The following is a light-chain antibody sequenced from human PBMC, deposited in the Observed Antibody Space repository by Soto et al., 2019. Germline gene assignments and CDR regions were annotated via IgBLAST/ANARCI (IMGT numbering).Light chain of an antibody. CDR1: QSVGTY. CDR3: QHRSIWPVS. J-gene: IGKJ5*01. Sequence: EIVLTESPATLSLSSGERATLSCRASQSVGTYLAWYQQKPGQSPRVIMFDVSNRATGIPARFSGSGSGTDFTLTISSLEPEDFGVYYCQHRSIWPVSFGQGTRLEIK. V-gene: IGKV3-11*01. CDR2: DVS.